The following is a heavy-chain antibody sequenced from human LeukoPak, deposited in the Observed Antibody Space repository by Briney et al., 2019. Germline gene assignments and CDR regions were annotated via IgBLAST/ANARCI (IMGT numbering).Heavy chain of an antibody. Sequence: SETLSLTCTVSGDSITTYYWSWIRQPPGKGLEWIGYIFQSGTTKYNPSLKSRVTILSDVSKNQFSLNLTSVTAADTAVYYCARDSWGRFDYWGQGTLVAVSS. J-gene: IGHJ4*02. V-gene: IGHV4-59*01. D-gene: IGHD7-27*01. CDR1: GDSITTYY. CDR2: IFQSGTT. CDR3: ARDSWGRFDY.